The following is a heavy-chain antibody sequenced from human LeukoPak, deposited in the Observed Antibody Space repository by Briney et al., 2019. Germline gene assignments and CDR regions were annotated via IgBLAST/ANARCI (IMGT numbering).Heavy chain of an antibody. Sequence: SETLSLTCTVSGGSVSNSNYYWSWIRQPPGKELEWLAYIYYSGSTNYNPSVKSRVTISVDTSKNQFSLKLSSVTAADTAVYYCAGTNYGSGSYYNGGQGTLVTVSS. CDR2: IYYSGST. D-gene: IGHD3-10*01. J-gene: IGHJ4*02. CDR1: GGSVSNSNYY. V-gene: IGHV4-61*01. CDR3: AGTNYGSGSYYN.